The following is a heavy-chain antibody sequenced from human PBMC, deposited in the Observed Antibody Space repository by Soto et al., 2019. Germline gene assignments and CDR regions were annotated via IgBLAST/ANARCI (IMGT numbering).Heavy chain of an antibody. CDR2: ISSNGGST. D-gene: IGHD4-17*01. V-gene: IGHV3-64D*06. Sequence: PSETLSLTCTVSGGSISSYYWSWIRQPPGKGLEYVSAISSNGGSTYYADSVKGRFTISRDNSKNTLYLQMSSLRAEDTAVYYCARLHQYGDYAPYYYGMDVWGQGTTVTVS. CDR1: GGSISSYY. CDR3: ARLHQYGDYAPYYYGMDV. J-gene: IGHJ6*02.